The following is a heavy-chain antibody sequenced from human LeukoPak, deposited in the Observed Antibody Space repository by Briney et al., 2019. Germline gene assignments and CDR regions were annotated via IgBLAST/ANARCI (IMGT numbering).Heavy chain of an antibody. Sequence: GRSLRLSCAASGFTFSSYAMHGVRPAPGKGLEWVAVISYDGSKKYHADSVKGRFTISRDNSNKMQYLEMDSLRADDTAVYYCARGGDFWSGYKTHEYGLDVWGQGTTVTVSS. CDR2: ISYDGSKK. D-gene: IGHD3-3*01. CDR3: ARGGDFWSGYKTHEYGLDV. V-gene: IGHV3-30-3*01. J-gene: IGHJ6*02. CDR1: GFTFSSYA.